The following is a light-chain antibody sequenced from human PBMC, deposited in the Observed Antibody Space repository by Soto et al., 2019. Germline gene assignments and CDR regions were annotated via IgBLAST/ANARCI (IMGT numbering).Light chain of an antibody. J-gene: IGLJ1*01. CDR1: SSDVGGYNL. V-gene: IGLV2-14*01. CDR2: DVN. Sequence: QSVLTQPASGSGSPGQSITISCTGTSSDVGGYNLVSWYQQYPDKAPKLMIFDVNTRPSGVSNRFSGSKSGNTASLTISGLQAEDEADYYCSSYKSSSTLPYVFGTGTKLTVL. CDR3: SSYKSSSTLPYV.